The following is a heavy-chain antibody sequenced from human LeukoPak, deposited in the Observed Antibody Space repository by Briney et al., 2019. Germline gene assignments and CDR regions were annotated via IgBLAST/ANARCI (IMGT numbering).Heavy chain of an antibody. D-gene: IGHD3-10*01. CDR1: GFTFSSYA. Sequence: PGGSLRLSCAASGFTFSSYAMGWVRLAPGEGLEWVSSITTSGGSTCYADSVKGRFTISRDNAKNTLYLQMNSLRAEDTAVYYCAKDHYVSGRYDAFDIWGQGTMVTVSS. CDR3: AKDHYVSGRYDAFDI. J-gene: IGHJ3*02. V-gene: IGHV3-23*01. CDR2: ITTSGGST.